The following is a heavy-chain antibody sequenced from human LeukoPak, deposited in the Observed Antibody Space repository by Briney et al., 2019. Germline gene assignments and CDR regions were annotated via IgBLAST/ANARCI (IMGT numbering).Heavy chain of an antibody. CDR3: AKDFVSGLGYDY. V-gene: IGHV3-30*02. J-gene: IGHJ4*02. D-gene: IGHD6-19*01. CDR2: IRFDGNNK. Sequence: GGSLRLSCAASGFTFSSYEMNWVRQAPGKGLEWVAFIRFDGNNKYYSDSVKGRFTISRDNFKNTLYLQMNSLRAEDTAVYYCAKDFVSGLGYDYWGQGTLVTVSS. CDR1: GFTFSSYE.